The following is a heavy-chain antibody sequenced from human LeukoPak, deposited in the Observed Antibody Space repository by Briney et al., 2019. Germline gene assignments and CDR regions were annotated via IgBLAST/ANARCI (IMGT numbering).Heavy chain of an antibody. CDR2: ISSSSSTI. D-gene: IGHD6-19*01. V-gene: IGHV3-48*01. CDR3: ARETRSVAVAGIAMDV. Sequence: PGGSLRLSCAASGFTFSSYSMNWVRQAPGKGLEWVSYISSSSSTIYYADSVKGRFTISRDNAKNSLYLQMNSLRAEDTAVYYCARETRSVAVAGIAMDVWGKGTTVTVSS. J-gene: IGHJ6*03. CDR1: GFTFSSYS.